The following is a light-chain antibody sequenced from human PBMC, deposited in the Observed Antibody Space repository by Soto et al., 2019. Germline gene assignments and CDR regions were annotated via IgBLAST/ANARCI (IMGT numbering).Light chain of an antibody. CDR1: QSISSW. Sequence: DIQMTQSPSTLSASVGDRVTITCRASQSISSWLAWYQQKPGKAPKLLIYDASSLESGVPSRFSGSGSGTEFTLPISSLQPDDFATYYCQQYNSDFPAFGPGTKVDIK. V-gene: IGKV1-5*01. CDR3: QQYNSDFPA. J-gene: IGKJ3*01. CDR2: DAS.